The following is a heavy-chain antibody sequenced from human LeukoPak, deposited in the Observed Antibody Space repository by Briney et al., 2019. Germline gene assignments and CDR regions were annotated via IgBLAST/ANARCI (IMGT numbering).Heavy chain of an antibody. CDR1: GFTFSNAW. D-gene: IGHD6-19*01. CDR3: TTPYSSGWVGYYYYGMDV. CDR2: IKSKTDGGTT. J-gene: IGHJ6*02. V-gene: IGHV3-15*07. Sequence: PGGSLRLTCAASGFTFSNAWMNWVRQAPGKGLEWVGRIKSKTDGGTTDYAAPVKGRFTISRDDSKNTLYLQMNSLKTEDTAVYYCTTPYSSGWVGYYYYGMDVWGQGTTVTVSS.